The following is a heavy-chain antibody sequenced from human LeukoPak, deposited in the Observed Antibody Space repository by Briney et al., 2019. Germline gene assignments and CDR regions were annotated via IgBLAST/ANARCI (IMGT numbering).Heavy chain of an antibody. CDR3: ARARTQARGSGSYYNPNKPLLFYYYYGMDV. D-gene: IGHD3-10*01. CDR2: IIPIFGTA. Sequence: GASVKVSCKASGGTFSSYAISWVRQAPGQGLEWMGGIIPIFGTANYAQKFQGRVTITADKSTSTAYMELSSLRSEDTAVYYCARARTQARGSGSYYNPNKPLLFYYYYGMDVWGKGTTVTVSS. CDR1: GGTFSSYA. V-gene: IGHV1-69*06. J-gene: IGHJ6*04.